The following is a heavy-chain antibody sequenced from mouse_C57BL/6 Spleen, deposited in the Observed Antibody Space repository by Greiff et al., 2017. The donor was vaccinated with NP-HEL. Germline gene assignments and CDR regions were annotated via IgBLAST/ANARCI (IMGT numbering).Heavy chain of an antibody. CDR1: GFNIKDYY. D-gene: IGHD1-1*01. CDR2: IDPEDGDT. Sequence: EVMLVESGAELVRPGASVKLSCTASGFNIKDYYMHWVKQRPEQGLEWIGRIDPEDGDTEYAPKFQGKATMTADTSSNTAYLQLSSLTSEDTAVYYCTREFITTVVAYYFDYWGQGTTLTVSS. CDR3: TREFITTVVAYYFDY. V-gene: IGHV14-1*01. J-gene: IGHJ2*01.